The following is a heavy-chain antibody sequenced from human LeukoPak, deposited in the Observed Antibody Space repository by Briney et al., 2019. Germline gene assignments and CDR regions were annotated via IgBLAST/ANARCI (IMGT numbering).Heavy chain of an antibody. Sequence: GGSLRLSCAASGFTFSSYAMHWVRQAPGKGLEWVAVISYDGSNKYYADSVKGRFTISRDNSKNTLYLQMNSLRAEDTAVYYCARDVISRQMITLGLGFWGQGTLVTVSS. J-gene: IGHJ4*02. V-gene: IGHV3-30*04. D-gene: IGHD1-20*01. CDR3: ARDVISRQMITLGLGF. CDR1: GFTFSSYA. CDR2: ISYDGSNK.